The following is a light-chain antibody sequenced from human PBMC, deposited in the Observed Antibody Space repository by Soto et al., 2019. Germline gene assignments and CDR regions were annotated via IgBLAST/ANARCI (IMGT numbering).Light chain of an antibody. V-gene: IGLV2-11*01. CDR2: DVS. Sequence: QSVLTQPASVSGSPGQSITISCPGTSSDVGGYNYVSWYQQHPGKAPKLMIYDVSKWPSGVPDRFSGSKSGNTASLTISGLQAEDEADYYCCSYAGRYTYVFGTGTKVTVL. J-gene: IGLJ1*01. CDR3: CSYAGRYTYV. CDR1: SSDVGGYNY.